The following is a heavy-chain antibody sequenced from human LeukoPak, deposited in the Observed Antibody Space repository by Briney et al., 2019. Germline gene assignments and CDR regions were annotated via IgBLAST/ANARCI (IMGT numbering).Heavy chain of an antibody. CDR1: GFTFSSYW. J-gene: IGHJ4*02. CDR2: IKQDGSKK. V-gene: IGHV3-7*01. Sequence: GGSLRLSCAASGFTFSSYWMSWVRQAPGKGLEWVANIKQDGSKKYYVDSVKGRFTMSRDNARNSLYLQMNSLRVEDTAVYYCARETGIPVAGLNPCYFDYWGQGTLVTVSS. D-gene: IGHD6-19*01. CDR3: ARETGIPVAGLNPCYFDY.